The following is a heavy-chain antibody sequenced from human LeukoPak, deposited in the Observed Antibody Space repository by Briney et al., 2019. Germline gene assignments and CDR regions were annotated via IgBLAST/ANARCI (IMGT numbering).Heavy chain of an antibody. D-gene: IGHD3-10*01. CDR2: IIGIGGST. Sequence: GSLRLSCAASGFTFSSYAMSWVRQAPGKGLGWVSAIIGIGGSTYYADSVKDRFTISRDNSKNTPYLQMNSLRAEDTAVYYCANLRRYYGSDHNHFDYWGQRPLVTVPS. V-gene: IGHV3-23*01. CDR1: GFTFSSYA. J-gene: IGHJ4*02. CDR3: ANLRRYYGSDHNHFDY.